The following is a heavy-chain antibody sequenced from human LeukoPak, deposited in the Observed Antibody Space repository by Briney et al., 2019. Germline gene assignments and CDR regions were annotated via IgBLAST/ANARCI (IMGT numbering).Heavy chain of an antibody. J-gene: IGHJ3*02. CDR3: ARDGSGYCSSTSCYGVGTFDI. V-gene: IGHV3-21*01. CDR2: ISSSSYI. CDR1: GITFSSYW. Sequence: GGSLRLSCVASGITFSSYWMHWVRQAPGKGLEWVSSISSSSYIYYADSVKGRFTISRDNAKNSLYLQMNSLRAEDTAVYYCARDGSGYCSSTSCYGVGTFDIWGQGTMVTVSS. D-gene: IGHD2-2*01.